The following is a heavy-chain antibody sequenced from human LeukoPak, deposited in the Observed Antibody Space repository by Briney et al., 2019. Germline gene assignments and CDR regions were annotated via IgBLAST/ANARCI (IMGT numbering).Heavy chain of an antibody. J-gene: IGHJ6*02. V-gene: IGHV1-2*02. D-gene: IGHD2-15*01. CDR2: INPKSGDT. CDR3: AREFCSGGNCYPNYYYYYAMDV. CDR1: GYTFTGYY. Sequence: ASVKVSCKASGYTFTGYYIHWVRQAPGQGLEWMGWINPKSGDTNYAQKFQGRVTMTRDTSISTAYMELSSLKSDDTAVYYCAREFCSGGNCYPNYYYYYAMDVWGQGTTVTVSS.